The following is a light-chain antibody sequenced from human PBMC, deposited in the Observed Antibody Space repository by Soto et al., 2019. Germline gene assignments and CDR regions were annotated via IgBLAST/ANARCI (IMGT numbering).Light chain of an antibody. J-gene: IGKJ2*01. CDR3: QQYGSSPPGPHTHKMYT. CDR1: QSVSSSY. Sequence: EIVLTQSPGTLSLSPGERATLSCRASQSVSSSYLAWYQQKPGQAPRLLIYGASSRATGIPDRFSGSGSGTDFTLTISRLEPEDFAVYYCQQYGSSPPGPHTHKMYTFGQGTKLEIK. V-gene: IGKV3-20*01. CDR2: GAS.